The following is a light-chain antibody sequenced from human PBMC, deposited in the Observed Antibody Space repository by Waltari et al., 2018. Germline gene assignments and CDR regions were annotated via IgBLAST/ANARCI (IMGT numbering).Light chain of an antibody. CDR2: DVS. J-gene: IGLJ3*02. V-gene: IGLV2-11*01. Sequence: QSALTQPRSVSGSPGQSVAISCTGTSSDVGSYNYVSWYQHHPGKARKLMIFDVSKRPTGVPCRCSGSTSGNTASRTISGLQAEDEADYHCSSTAGGYTWVFGGGTKVTVL. CDR1: SSDVGSYNY. CDR3: SSTAGGYTWV.